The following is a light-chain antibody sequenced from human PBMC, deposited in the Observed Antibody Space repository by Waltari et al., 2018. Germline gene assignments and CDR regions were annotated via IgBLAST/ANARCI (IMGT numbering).Light chain of an antibody. Sequence: DIQMTQSPSSLSASVGDRVTITCRASQNINTYLNWYQEKPGKAPKLLIYAASSLQTGVPARFSGSGSSTAFSLLIITLLHADFATSYCQQRYSIFFTFGPGTKVEIK. J-gene: IGKJ1*01. V-gene: IGKV1-39*01. CDR2: AAS. CDR1: QNINTY. CDR3: QQRYSIFFT.